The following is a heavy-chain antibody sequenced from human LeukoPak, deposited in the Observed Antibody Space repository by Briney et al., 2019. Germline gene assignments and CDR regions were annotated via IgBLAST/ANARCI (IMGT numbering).Heavy chain of an antibody. CDR2: ISYSSTYI. D-gene: IGHD3-16*01. Sequence: GGSLRLSCAASGFTFSSYSMNWVRQAPGKGLEWVSSISYSSTYIYYADSVKGRFTISRDNAKSSLFLEMNRLRVEDTAVYYCTSAYTSSWFGSWGQGALVTVSS. J-gene: IGHJ5*01. CDR3: TSAYTSSWFGS. CDR1: GFTFSSYS. V-gene: IGHV3-21*06.